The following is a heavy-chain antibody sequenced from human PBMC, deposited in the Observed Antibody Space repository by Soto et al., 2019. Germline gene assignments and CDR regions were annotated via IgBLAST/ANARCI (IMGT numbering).Heavy chain of an antibody. CDR2: INPNSGGT. J-gene: IGHJ4*02. CDR1: GYTFTGYY. Sequence: ASVKVSCKASGYTFTGYYMHWVRQAPGQGLEWMGWINPNSGGTNYAQKFQGRVTMTRDTSISTAYMELNSLRAEDTAVYYCARGGGGEMATIDLYYFDYWGQGTLVTVSS. D-gene: IGHD5-12*01. CDR3: ARGGGGEMATIDLYYFDY. V-gene: IGHV1-2*02.